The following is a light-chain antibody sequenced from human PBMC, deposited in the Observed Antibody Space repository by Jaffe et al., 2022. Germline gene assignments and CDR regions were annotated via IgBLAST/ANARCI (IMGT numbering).Light chain of an antibody. Sequence: QSALTQPASVSGSPGQSITISCTGTRSDVGGYDFVSWYQQHPGKAPKLMIYDVTNRPSGVSNRFSGSKSGNTASLTISGLQAEDEADYYCGSYTSSNKVLFGGGTKLTVL. CDR1: RSDVGGYDF. CDR3: GSYTSSNKVL. V-gene: IGLV2-14*03. J-gene: IGLJ2*01. CDR2: DVT.